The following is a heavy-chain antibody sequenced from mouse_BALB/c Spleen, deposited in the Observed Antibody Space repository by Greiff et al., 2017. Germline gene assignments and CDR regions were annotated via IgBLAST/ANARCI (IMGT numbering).Heavy chain of an antibody. Sequence: VQVVESGAELAKPGASVKMSCKASGYTFTSYWMHWVKQRPGQGLEWIGYINPSTGYTEYNQKFKDKATLTADKSSSTAYMQLSSLTSEDSAVYYCARRGNYGTLDYWGQGTTLTVSS. CDR2: INPSTGYT. J-gene: IGHJ2*01. CDR1: GYTFTSYW. D-gene: IGHD2-1*01. V-gene: IGHV1-7*01. CDR3: ARRGNYGTLDY.